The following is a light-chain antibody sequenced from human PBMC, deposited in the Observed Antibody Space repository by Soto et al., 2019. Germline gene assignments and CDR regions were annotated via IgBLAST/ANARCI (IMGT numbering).Light chain of an antibody. Sequence: EIVLTQSPGTLSLSPGEGATLSCRASQSVSSSYVAWYQQRPGQTPSLLIYGASTRATGIPARFSGSGSGTEFTLTISSLQSEDFAVYYCQQFHNWPPITCGQGTRREIK. CDR2: GAS. CDR1: QSVSSS. CDR3: QQFHNWPPIT. J-gene: IGKJ5*01. V-gene: IGKV3-15*01.